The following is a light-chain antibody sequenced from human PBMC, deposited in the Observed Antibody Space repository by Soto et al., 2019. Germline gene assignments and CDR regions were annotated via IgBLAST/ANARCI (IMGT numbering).Light chain of an antibody. V-gene: IGKV3-20*01. CDR2: GAS. CDR1: QSVSSSH. CDR3: QQYDTSLTWT. J-gene: IGKJ1*01. Sequence: SASTRARGTLSLSAGERATLSCRASQSVSSSHLAWYQQKPGQAPRLLIYGASSRATGIPDRFSGSESGTDFTLTINSLEPEDFAVYYCQQYDTSLTWTFGQGTKVDIK.